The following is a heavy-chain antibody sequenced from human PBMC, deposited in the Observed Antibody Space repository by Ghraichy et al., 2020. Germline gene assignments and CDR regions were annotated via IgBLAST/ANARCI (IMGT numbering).Heavy chain of an antibody. CDR1: GLTFSSYW. J-gene: IGHJ4*02. V-gene: IGHV3-74*01. Sequence: GGSLRLSCAASGLTFSSYWMHWVRQAPGKGLEWVSHIKTDGSTTNYADSVRGRFTISRDNAKNPLYLQMNSLRADDTAVYYCSTSPRADRGNYWGQGTLVTGSS. CDR3: STSPRADRGNY. D-gene: IGHD3-10*01. CDR2: IKTDGSTT.